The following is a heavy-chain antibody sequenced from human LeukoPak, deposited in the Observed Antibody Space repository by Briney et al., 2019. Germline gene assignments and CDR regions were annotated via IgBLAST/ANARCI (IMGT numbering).Heavy chain of an antibody. D-gene: IGHD1-1*01. V-gene: IGHV4-34*01. CDR2: INHSGST. CDR3: ARAVHANDAFDI. CDR1: GGSFSGYY. J-gene: IGHJ3*02. Sequence: SETLSLTCAVYGGSFSGYYWSWIRQPPGKGLEWIGEINHSGSTNYNPSLKSRVTISVDTSKNQFSLKLSSVTAADTAVYYCARAVHANDAFDIWGQGTMVTVSS.